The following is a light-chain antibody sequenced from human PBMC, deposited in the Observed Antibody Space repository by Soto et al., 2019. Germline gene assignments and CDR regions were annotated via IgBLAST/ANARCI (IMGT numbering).Light chain of an antibody. J-gene: IGLJ3*02. CDR3: QSYDSSLSALV. CDR2: TNS. V-gene: IGLV1-40*01. Sequence: QSALTQPPSVSGAPGQGVTISCAGTSSNIGAGYDVHWYQQVPGTAPKLLIYTNSNRPSGVPDRCSGSKSGTSASLAITGLQAADEADYYCQSYDSSLSALVFGGGTQLTVL. CDR1: SSNIGAGYD.